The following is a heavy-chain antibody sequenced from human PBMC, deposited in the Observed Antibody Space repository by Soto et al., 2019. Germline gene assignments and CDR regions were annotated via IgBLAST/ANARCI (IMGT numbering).Heavy chain of an antibody. D-gene: IGHD6-19*01. Sequence: GASVKVSCKASGYTFTSYCISWVRQAPGQGLEWMGWINPNSGGTNYAQKFQGWVTMTRDTSISTAYMELSRLRSDDTAVYYCARDLRKYSSGWSPYYYYGMDVWGQGTTVTVSS. CDR1: GYTFTSYC. V-gene: IGHV1-2*04. J-gene: IGHJ6*02. CDR2: INPNSGGT. CDR3: ARDLRKYSSGWSPYYYYGMDV.